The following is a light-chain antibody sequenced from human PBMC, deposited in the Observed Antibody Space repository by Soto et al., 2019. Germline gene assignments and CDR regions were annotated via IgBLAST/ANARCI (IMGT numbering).Light chain of an antibody. J-gene: IGKJ5*01. V-gene: IGKV3-11*01. CDR2: DAS. CDR3: QQRSNWPPIP. Sequence: ESVLTQSPATLSLSPGERATLSCRASHSVSSYLALYQQKPCKARRLLIYDASNRATGIPARFSGSGYGTDFTLTISSLAPEDFAVYYCQQRSNWPPIPFGQGTRLEI. CDR1: HSVSSY.